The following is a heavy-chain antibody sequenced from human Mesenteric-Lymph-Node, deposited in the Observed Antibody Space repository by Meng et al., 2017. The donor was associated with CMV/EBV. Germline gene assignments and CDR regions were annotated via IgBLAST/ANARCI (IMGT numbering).Heavy chain of an antibody. V-gene: IGHV3-30*04. Sequence: GESLKISCAASGFTFSSYAMHWVRQAPGKGLEWVAVISYDGSNKYYAESVKGRFTISKDNSKNTLYMQMNSLRVEDTAVYYCARPRYSGYGTNLASEYWGQGTLVTVSS. CDR2: ISYDGSNK. CDR1: GFTFSSYA. J-gene: IGHJ4*02. D-gene: IGHD5-12*01. CDR3: ARPRYSGYGTNLASEY.